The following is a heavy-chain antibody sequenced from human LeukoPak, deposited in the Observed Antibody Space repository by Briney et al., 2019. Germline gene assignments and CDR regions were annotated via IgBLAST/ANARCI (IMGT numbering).Heavy chain of an antibody. J-gene: IGHJ4*02. CDR3: ARDHWEDSSVLDY. CDR1: GFTFSSYA. CDR2: ISSSSSTI. V-gene: IGHV3-48*01. Sequence: GGSLRLSCAASGFTFSSYAMSWVRQAPGKGLEWVSYISSSSSTIYYADSVKGRFTISRDNARSSLYLQMNSLRAEDTAVYYCARDHWEDSSVLDYWGQGTLVTVSS. D-gene: IGHD3-22*01.